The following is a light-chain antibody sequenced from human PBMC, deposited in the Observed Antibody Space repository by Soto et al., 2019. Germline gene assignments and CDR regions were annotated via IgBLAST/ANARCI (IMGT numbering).Light chain of an antibody. Sequence: DIQMSQSPTSLSASVRDRVTITCRASQTFSRYLNWYQQKPGKAPKLLIFAASSLQGGVPSRFSGSGSGTDFTLTISSLQVEDFATYYCQQSYSTPYTFGQGTKLEIK. CDR3: QQSYSTPYT. CDR1: QTFSRY. V-gene: IGKV1-39*01. J-gene: IGKJ2*01. CDR2: AAS.